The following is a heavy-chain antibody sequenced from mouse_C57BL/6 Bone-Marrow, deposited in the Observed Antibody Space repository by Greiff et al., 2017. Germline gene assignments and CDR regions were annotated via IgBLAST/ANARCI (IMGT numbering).Heavy chain of an antibody. V-gene: IGHV5-12*01. CDR3: ARRWLLRYFDV. CDR2: ISNGGGST. D-gene: IGHD2-3*01. J-gene: IGHJ1*03. Sequence: DVKLVESGGGLVQPGGSLKLSCAASGFTFSDYYMYWVRQTPEKRLEWVAYISNGGGSTYYPDTVKGRFTISRANAKNTLYLQMGRLKSEDTAMYYCARRWLLRYFDVWGTGTTVTVSS. CDR1: GFTFSDYY.